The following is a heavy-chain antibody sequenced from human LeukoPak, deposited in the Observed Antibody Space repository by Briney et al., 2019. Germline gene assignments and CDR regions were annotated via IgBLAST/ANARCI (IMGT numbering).Heavy chain of an antibody. CDR2: ISGSGGST. D-gene: IGHD3-22*01. J-gene: IGHJ4*02. CDR3: AKGLYYYDSSGYSDY. Sequence: GGSLRLSCAASGFTLSSYAMSWVRQAPGKGLEWVSAISGSGGSTYYADSVKGWFTTSRDNSKNTLYLQMNSLRAEDTAVYYCAKGLYYYDSSGYSDYWGQGTLVTVSS. V-gene: IGHV3-23*01. CDR1: GFTLSSYA.